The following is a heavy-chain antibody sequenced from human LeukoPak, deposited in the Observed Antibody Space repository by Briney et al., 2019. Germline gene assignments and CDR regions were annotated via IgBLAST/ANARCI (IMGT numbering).Heavy chain of an antibody. D-gene: IGHD6-19*01. CDR2: TGSGGST. CDR3: ARGLRIAVAGNIDY. V-gene: IGHV3-66*01. J-gene: IGHJ4*02. Sequence: PGRSLRLSCAASGFTFSNAWMSWVRQAPGKGLEWVPVVTGSGGSTYYADSVKGRFTITTDNSKNRLYMQMNSLRAEDTAVYYCARGLRIAVAGNIDYWGQGTLVTVSS. CDR1: GFTFSNAW.